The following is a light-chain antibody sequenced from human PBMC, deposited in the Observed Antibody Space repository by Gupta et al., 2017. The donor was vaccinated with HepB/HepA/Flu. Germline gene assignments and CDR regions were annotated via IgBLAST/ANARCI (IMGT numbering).Light chain of an antibody. CDR1: SSDIGGYNF. Sequence: QSALPQPASGSAPPGQSITIPCTGTSSDIGGYNFVSWYQPLPGKAPAVIIYDVTNRPSGVSYRFSGSKSGNTASLTISGLQGEDDADYYCCSRTSSGSYVFGSGTRVTVL. J-gene: IGLJ1*01. CDR3: CSRTSSGSYV. V-gene: IGLV2-14*03. CDR2: DVT.